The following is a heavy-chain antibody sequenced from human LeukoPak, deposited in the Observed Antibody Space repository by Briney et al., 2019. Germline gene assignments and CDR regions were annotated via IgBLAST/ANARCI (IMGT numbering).Heavy chain of an antibody. CDR1: GFTFSSYA. CDR3: AGKEAYYYYMDV. J-gene: IGHJ6*03. D-gene: IGHD1-26*01. V-gene: IGHV3-23*01. CDR2: ISGSGGSA. Sequence: GGSLRLSCAASGFTFSSYAMSWVRQAPGKGLEWVSGISGSGGSAYYADSVKGRFTISRDNAKNSLYLQMNSLRAEDTAVYYCAGKEAYYYYMDVWGKGTTVTVSS.